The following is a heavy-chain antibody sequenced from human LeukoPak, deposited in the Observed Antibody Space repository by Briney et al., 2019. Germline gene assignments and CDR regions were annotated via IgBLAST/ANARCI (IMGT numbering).Heavy chain of an antibody. CDR1: GGSISSYY. J-gene: IGHJ4*02. CDR2: IYYSGST. D-gene: IGHD3-3*01. V-gene: IGHV4-59*01. Sequence: SETLSLTCTVSGGSISSYYWSWIRQPPGKGLEWIGYIYYSGSTNYNPSLKSRVTISVDTSKNQFSLKLSSETAADTAVYYCARDRSGYPDYWGQGTLVTVSS. CDR3: ARDRSGYPDY.